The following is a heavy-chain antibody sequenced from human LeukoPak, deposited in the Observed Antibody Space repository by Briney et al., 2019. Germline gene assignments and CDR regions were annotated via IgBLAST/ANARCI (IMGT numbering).Heavy chain of an antibody. D-gene: IGHD6-13*01. Sequence: GGSLRLSCAASGFTFSSYGMHWVRQAPGKGLEWVAVISYDGSNKYYADSVKGRFTISRDNSKNTLYLQMNSLRAEDTAVYYCAKGPQQLAFFDYWGQGTLVTVSS. CDR1: GFTFSSYG. J-gene: IGHJ4*02. CDR2: ISYDGSNK. CDR3: AKGPQQLAFFDY. V-gene: IGHV3-30*18.